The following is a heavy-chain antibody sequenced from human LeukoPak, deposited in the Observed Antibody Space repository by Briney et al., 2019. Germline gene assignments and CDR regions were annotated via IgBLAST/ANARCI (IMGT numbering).Heavy chain of an antibody. CDR1: GFTVSTNY. J-gene: IGHJ5*02. Sequence: PGGSLRLSCAASGFTVSTNYMSWVRQAPGKGLEWVSVIYSGGTTYYADSVKGRFTISRDNSKNTLYLQMNSLRAEDTAVYYCAKDLEDIVVVPAFDWFDPWGQGTLVTVSS. D-gene: IGHD2-2*01. V-gene: IGHV3-53*01. CDR3: AKDLEDIVVVPAFDWFDP. CDR2: IYSGGTT.